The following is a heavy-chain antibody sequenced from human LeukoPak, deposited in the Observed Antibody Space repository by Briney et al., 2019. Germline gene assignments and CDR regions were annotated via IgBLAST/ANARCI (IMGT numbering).Heavy chain of an antibody. V-gene: IGHV3-30*18. D-gene: IGHD6-19*01. Sequence: GGSLRLSCVASGFSFSSFGMHWVRQAPGKGLEWVAVISYDGSNKFYADSVKGRFTISRDNSKNTLYLQMNSLRAEDTAVYYCAKAGYSSGWRNFDSWGEGTGVSVSS. CDR3: AKAGYSSGWRNFDS. CDR1: GFSFSSFG. CDR2: ISYDGSNK. J-gene: IGHJ4*02.